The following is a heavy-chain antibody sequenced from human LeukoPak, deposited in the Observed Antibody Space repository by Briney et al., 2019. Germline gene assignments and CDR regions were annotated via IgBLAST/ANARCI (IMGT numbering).Heavy chain of an antibody. J-gene: IGHJ4*02. V-gene: IGHV4-39*07. D-gene: IGHD3-9*01. CDR2: IYYSGST. CDR1: GGSISSSSYY. Sequence: SETLSLTCTVSGGSISSSSYYWGWIRQPPGKGLEWIGSIYYSGSTYYNPSLKSRVTISVDTSKSQFSLKLSSVTAADTAVYYCARAYYDILTGLFDYWGQGTLVTVSS. CDR3: ARAYYDILTGLFDY.